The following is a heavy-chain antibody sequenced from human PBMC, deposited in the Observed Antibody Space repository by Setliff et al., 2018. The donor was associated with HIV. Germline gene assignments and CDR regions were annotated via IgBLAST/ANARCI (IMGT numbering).Heavy chain of an antibody. D-gene: IGHD3-3*01. V-gene: IGHV4-39*01. Sequence: PSETLSLTCTVSGGSFTSRSYYWGWIRQPPGMGLEWIGSIFYSGITYYNPSLKSRVTISVDTSKNQFSLNLTSVTAADTAVYYCARSKTFYDFWGGYYTHGAFKIWGLGTMVTVSS. CDR1: GGSFTSRSYY. CDR2: IFYSGIT. CDR3: ARSKTFYDFWGGYYTHGAFKI. J-gene: IGHJ3*02.